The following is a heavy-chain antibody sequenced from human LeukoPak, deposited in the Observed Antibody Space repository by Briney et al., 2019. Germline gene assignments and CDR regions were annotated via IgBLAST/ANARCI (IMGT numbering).Heavy chain of an antibody. J-gene: IGHJ6*03. Sequence: GGSLRLSCAASGFTFSGSAMHWVRQASGKGLEWVGRIRSKANSYATAYAASVKGRFTISRDDSKNTAYLQMNSLKTEDTAVYYCARDHYGSGSYYHFYYYYYMDVWGKGTTVTISS. CDR2: IRSKANSYAT. D-gene: IGHD3-10*01. V-gene: IGHV3-73*01. CDR1: GFTFSGSA. CDR3: ARDHYGSGSYYHFYYYYYMDV.